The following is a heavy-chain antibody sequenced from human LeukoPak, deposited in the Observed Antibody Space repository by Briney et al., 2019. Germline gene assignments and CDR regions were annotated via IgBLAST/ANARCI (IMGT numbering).Heavy chain of an antibody. CDR1: AFPFNTFDNFA. Sequence: GGSLRLSCSVSAFPFNTFDNFAMTWVRQAPGKGLEWVAAISESGASTYYAASVKGRFTISRDNSENTLYLQMHGLRAGDTAVYYCAKVGPMVRGVIDYWGQGTLVTVSS. J-gene: IGHJ4*02. CDR2: ISESGAST. D-gene: IGHD3-10*01. V-gene: IGHV3-23*01. CDR3: AKVGPMVRGVIDY.